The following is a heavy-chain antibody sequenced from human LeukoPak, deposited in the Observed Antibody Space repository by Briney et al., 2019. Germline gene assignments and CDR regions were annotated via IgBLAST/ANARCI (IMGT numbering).Heavy chain of an antibody. D-gene: IGHD3-22*01. J-gene: IGHJ4*02. CDR1: GFIVSHKY. CDR2: IYTAGNT. CDR3: ARGQIDLLRNYFDS. V-gene: IGHV3-66*01. Sequence: PGGSLRLSCAASGFIVSHKYMAWVRQAPGKGLEWLSIIYTAGNTVSAESVKGRFIISRDNSRNTVHLQINSLRDDDTAVYYCARGQIDLLRNYFDSWGPGTLVAVSS.